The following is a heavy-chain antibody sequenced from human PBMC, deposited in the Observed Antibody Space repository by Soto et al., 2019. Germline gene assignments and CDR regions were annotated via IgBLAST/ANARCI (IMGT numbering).Heavy chain of an antibody. CDR2: ISSSSSYI. CDR3: ARVVGSYDILTGYYSGYYYGMDV. J-gene: IGHJ6*02. Sequence: GGSLRLSCAASGFTFSSYSMNWARQAPGKGLEWVSSISSSSSYIYYADSVKGRFTISRDNAKNSLYLQMNSLRAEDTAVYYCARVVGSYDILTGYYSGYYYGMDVWGQGTTVTVSS. CDR1: GFTFSSYS. D-gene: IGHD3-9*01. V-gene: IGHV3-21*01.